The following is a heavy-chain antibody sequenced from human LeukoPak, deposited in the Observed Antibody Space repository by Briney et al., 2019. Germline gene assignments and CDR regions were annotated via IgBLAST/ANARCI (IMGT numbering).Heavy chain of an antibody. CDR2: INDSGTI. CDR3: ARQEQFSYYYYMDV. CDR1: GGSFSNYY. Sequence: SETLSLTCAVYGGSFSNYYWSWIRQPPGKGLEWIGEINDSGTINYNPSLMSRVTISVDKSKNQFSLKLSSVTAADTAVYYCARQEQFSYYYYMDVWGKGTTVTVSS. J-gene: IGHJ6*03. D-gene: IGHD6-19*01. V-gene: IGHV4-34*01.